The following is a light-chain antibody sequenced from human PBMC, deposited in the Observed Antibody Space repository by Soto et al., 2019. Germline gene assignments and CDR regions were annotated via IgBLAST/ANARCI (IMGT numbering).Light chain of an antibody. CDR3: QQDNTYPLT. Sequence: DIQMTQSPSTLSASVGDRVSITCRASESISSGLAWYQQKPGKAPKILINKASNLESGVPSRFSGSGSGTELALPTSGLQPDDFATYYCQQDNTYPLTFGGGNKVEIK. J-gene: IGKJ4*01. CDR2: KAS. V-gene: IGKV1-5*03. CDR1: ESISSG.